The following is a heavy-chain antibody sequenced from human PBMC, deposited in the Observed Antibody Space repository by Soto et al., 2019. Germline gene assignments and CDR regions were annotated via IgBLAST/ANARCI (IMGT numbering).Heavy chain of an antibody. CDR1: GFTFRTYA. D-gene: IGHD6-19*01. CDR2: IRSNGDTT. CDR3: VRTAGGFDY. V-gene: IGHV3-64D*08. J-gene: IGHJ4*02. Sequence: QPGGSLRLACSASGFTFRTYAMHWVRQAPGKGLEYVSAIRSNGDTTYYADSVKGRFIISRDNSKNTLYLQMSSLRAEDTAVYYCVRTAGGFDYWGQGTLVTVSS.